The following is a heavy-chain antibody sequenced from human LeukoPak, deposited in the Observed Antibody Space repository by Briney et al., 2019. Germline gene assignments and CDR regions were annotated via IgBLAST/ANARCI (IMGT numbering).Heavy chain of an antibody. Sequence: SETLSLTCAVSGGSISSSNWWSWVRQPPGKGLEWIGEIYHSGSTNYNPSLKSRVTISVDKSKNQFSLKLSSVTAADTAVYYCARHPHDYGDYWYFDLWGRGTLVTVSS. CDR1: GGSISSSNW. V-gene: IGHV4-4*02. CDR3: ARHPHDYGDYWYFDL. J-gene: IGHJ2*01. D-gene: IGHD4-17*01. CDR2: IYHSGST.